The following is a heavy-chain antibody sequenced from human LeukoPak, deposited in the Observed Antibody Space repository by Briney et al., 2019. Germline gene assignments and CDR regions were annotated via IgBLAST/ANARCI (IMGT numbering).Heavy chain of an antibody. CDR3: GTGQGGIAMAVVWLDP. CDR2: IIPIFGTG. Sequence: SVKVSCEASGDTSRGYYISRGRQAPGQGLEWMGGIIPIFGTGNYAQTFQGRVTITADESTSTAYMELSSLRSEDTAVYYCGTGQGGIAMAVVWLDPWGQGTLVTVSS. D-gene: IGHD6-19*01. J-gene: IGHJ5*02. CDR1: GDTSRGYY. V-gene: IGHV1-69*01.